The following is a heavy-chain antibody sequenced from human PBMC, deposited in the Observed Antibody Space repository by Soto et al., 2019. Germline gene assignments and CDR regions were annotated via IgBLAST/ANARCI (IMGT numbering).Heavy chain of an antibody. J-gene: IGHJ5*02. D-gene: IGHD2-21*01. CDR1: GFHFSDYW. CDR3: ASARHIGP. CDR2: IKEDGSER. Sequence: GSLSLSCAASGFHFSDYWMSWVRQAPGKGLEWVANIKEDGSERNYVDPVKGRFTISRDNAESSLYLQMNSLRAEDTAVYYCASARHIGPWGQGTRVTVSS. V-gene: IGHV3-7*01.